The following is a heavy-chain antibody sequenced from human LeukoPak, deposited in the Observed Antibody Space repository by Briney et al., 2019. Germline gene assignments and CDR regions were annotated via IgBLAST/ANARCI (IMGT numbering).Heavy chain of an antibody. Sequence: ASVKVSCKASGYTFTGYYMHWVRQAPGQGLEWMGWINPNSGGTNYAQKFQGRVTMTRDTSISTAYMELSRLRSDDTAVYYCARVAATLLGPWFDPWGQGTLVTVSS. CDR3: ARVAATLLGPWFDP. D-gene: IGHD6-13*01. V-gene: IGHV1-2*02. J-gene: IGHJ5*02. CDR1: GYTFTGYY. CDR2: INPNSGGT.